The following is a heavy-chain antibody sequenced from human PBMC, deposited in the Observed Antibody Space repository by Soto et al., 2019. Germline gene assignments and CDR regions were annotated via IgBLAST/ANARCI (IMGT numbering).Heavy chain of an antibody. CDR1: GDSVSSTIYY. J-gene: IGHJ6*02. Sequence: PSETLSLTCTVSGDSVSSTIYYWSWIRQPPGKNPEWIGYIFYTGGTNYNPSLKSRVSISVHTSKNQFSLKLRSLTAADTAVYYCAGGQPHYYYYFAMDVWGQGTTVTVSS. V-gene: IGHV4-61*01. CDR3: AGGQPHYYYYFAMDV. D-gene: IGHD3-10*01. CDR2: IFYTGGT.